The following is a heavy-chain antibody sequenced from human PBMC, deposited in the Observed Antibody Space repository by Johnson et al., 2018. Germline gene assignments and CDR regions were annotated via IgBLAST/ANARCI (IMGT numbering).Heavy chain of an antibody. J-gene: IGHJ3*02. V-gene: IGHV3-53*01. CDR3: AKAEAPYYYDSSGYSAFDI. Sequence: VELGEAGGGLIEPGGSLRLSCAASGFTVSSNYMSWVRQAPGKGLEWVSVIYSGGSTYYADSVKGRFTISRDNSKNTLYQQMNSLRAEDRGVYSCAKAEAPYYYDSSGYSAFDIWGQGTMVTVSS. CDR1: GFTVSSNY. D-gene: IGHD3-22*01. CDR2: IYSGGST.